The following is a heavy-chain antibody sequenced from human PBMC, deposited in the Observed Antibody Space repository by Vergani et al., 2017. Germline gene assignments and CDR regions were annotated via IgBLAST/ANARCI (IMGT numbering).Heavy chain of an antibody. CDR3: ARVAGGSGGYYLG. J-gene: IGHJ4*02. CDR2: IYYSGST. Sequence: QLQLQQSGPGLVQPSQTLSLTCIVSGDSSNNDDYYWSWIRQPPGKGLEWIGYIYYSGSTYQNPSLGSRLTMSLDTSRTQFSLNLISVTAGDTAVYYCARVAGGSGGYYLGWGQGTPVTVSS. D-gene: IGHD3-22*01. CDR1: GDSSNNDDYY. V-gene: IGHV4-30-4*08.